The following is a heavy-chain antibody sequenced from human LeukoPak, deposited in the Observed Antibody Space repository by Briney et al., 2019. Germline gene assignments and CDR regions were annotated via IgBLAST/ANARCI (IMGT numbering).Heavy chain of an antibody. CDR1: GYTFTSYD. V-gene: IGHV1-8*01. CDR2: MNPNSGNT. CDR3: ARPISSSWDYYGMDV. Sequence: GVSVKVSCKASGYTFTSYDINWVRQATGQGLEWMGWMNPNSGNTGYAQKFQGRVTMTRNTSISTAYMELSSLRSEDTAVYYCARPISSSWDYYGMDVWGQGTTVTVSS. D-gene: IGHD6-13*01. J-gene: IGHJ6*02.